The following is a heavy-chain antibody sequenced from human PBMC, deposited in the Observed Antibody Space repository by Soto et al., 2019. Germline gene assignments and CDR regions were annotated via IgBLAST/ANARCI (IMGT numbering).Heavy chain of an antibody. CDR3: ARDSRYCSGGSCYSGTYYYGMDV. CDR1: GYSFTSYW. CDR2: IYPGDSDT. J-gene: IGHJ6*02. Sequence: GESLKISCKGSGYSFTSYWIGWVRQMPGKGLEWMGIIYPGDSDTRYSPSFQGQVTISADKSISTAYLQWSSLKASDAAMYYCARDSRYCSGGSCYSGTYYYGMDVWGQGTTVTVSS. V-gene: IGHV5-51*01. D-gene: IGHD2-15*01.